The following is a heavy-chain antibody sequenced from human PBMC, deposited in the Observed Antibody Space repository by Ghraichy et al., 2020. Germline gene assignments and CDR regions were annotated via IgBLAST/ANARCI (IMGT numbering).Heavy chain of an antibody. V-gene: IGHV3-48*01. Sequence: GGSLRLSCAASGFTFRSYSMNWVRQAPGKGLEWVSYISSSSSTIYYADSGKGRFTISRDNAKNSLYLQMNSLRAEDTAVYYCARVGPYYDSSGYYYPIDYWGQGSLVTVSS. J-gene: IGHJ4*02. CDR3: ARVGPYYDSSGYYYPIDY. D-gene: IGHD3-22*01. CDR1: GFTFRSYS. CDR2: ISSSSSTI.